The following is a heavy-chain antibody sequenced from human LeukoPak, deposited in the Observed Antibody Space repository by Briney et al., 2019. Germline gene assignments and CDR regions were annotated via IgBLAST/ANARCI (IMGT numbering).Heavy chain of an antibody. CDR3: AREGVGATKRGAFDY. CDR1: GGTFSSYA. D-gene: IGHD1-26*01. CDR2: IIPIFGTA. V-gene: IGHV1-69*13. J-gene: IGHJ4*02. Sequence: SVKVSCKASGGTFSSYAISWVRQAPGQGLEWMGGIIPIFGTANYAQKFRGRVTITADESTSTAYMELSSLRFEDTAVYYCAREGVGATKRGAFDYWGQGTLVTVSS.